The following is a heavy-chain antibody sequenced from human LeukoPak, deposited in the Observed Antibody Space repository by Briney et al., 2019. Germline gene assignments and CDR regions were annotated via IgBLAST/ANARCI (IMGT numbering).Heavy chain of an antibody. D-gene: IGHD5-18*01. CDR2: IYYRGST. J-gene: IGHJ4*02. V-gene: IGHV4-59*12. CDR1: GGSISSDY. CDR3: ASGGYSYGFDY. Sequence: SETLSLTCTVSGGSISSDYWSWIRQPPGKGLEWIGYIYYRGSTNYNPSLKSRVTISVDRSKNQLSLKLSSVTAADTAMYYCASGGYSYGFDYWGQGTLVTVSS.